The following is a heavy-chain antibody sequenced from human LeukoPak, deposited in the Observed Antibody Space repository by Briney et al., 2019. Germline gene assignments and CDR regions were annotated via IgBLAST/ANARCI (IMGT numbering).Heavy chain of an antibody. Sequence: SETLSLTCTVSGGSISSYYWSWIRQPPGRGLEWIGYIYYSGSTNYNPSLKSRVTISVDTSKNQFSLKLSSVTAADTAVYYCARDRTGYNYYYYMDVWGKGTTVTVSS. J-gene: IGHJ6*03. V-gene: IGHV4-59*01. CDR3: ARDRTGYNYYYYMDV. CDR2: IYYSGST. CDR1: GGSISSYY. D-gene: IGHD6-13*01.